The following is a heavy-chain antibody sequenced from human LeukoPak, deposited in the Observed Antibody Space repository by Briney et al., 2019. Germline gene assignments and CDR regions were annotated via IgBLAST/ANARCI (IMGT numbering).Heavy chain of an antibody. CDR3: AKDSKVAAAGYFFDY. V-gene: IGHV3-30*18. J-gene: IGHJ4*02. CDR1: GFSFSNYW. D-gene: IGHD6-13*01. CDR2: IATDGRDK. Sequence: PGGSLRLSCAASGFSFSNYWMGWVRQAPGKGLEWVAVIATDGRDKKYADSVKGRFTISRDNSKNTLYLEMNSLRPEDTAVYHCAKDSKVAAAGYFFDYWGQGTLITVSS.